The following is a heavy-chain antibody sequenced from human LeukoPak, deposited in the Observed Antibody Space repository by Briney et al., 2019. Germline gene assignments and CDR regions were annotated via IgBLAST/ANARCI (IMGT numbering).Heavy chain of an antibody. CDR3: RWNYGGAFDI. J-gene: IGHJ3*02. Sequence: GRSLRLPCAASGFTFSSYAMHWVRQGPRKGLHWVAIISYDGSNKYYADSVKGRFTISRDNSKNTLYLQMNSLRAEDTAVYYCRWNYGGAFDIWGQGTMVTVSS. CDR2: ISYDGSNK. V-gene: IGHV3-30*01. D-gene: IGHD1-7*01. CDR1: GFTFSSYA.